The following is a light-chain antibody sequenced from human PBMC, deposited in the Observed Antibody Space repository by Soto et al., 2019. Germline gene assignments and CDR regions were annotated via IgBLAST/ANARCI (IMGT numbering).Light chain of an antibody. CDR2: GAS. J-gene: IGKJ1*01. CDR1: QTVSNNY. V-gene: IGKV3-20*01. CDR3: QQFGTSPLWT. Sequence: EMVLTPSLGTPSFSPVYRAPLSCLARQTVSNNYLAWCQQKPGQAPRVIMYGASRRATGIPDRFSGGGSGTDFTLTISSLQPEDFAVYFCQQFGTSPLWTFGHGTKGDIK.